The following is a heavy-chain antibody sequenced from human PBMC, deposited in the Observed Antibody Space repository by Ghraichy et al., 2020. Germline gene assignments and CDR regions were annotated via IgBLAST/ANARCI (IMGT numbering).Heavy chain of an antibody. CDR3: AAPREGGGAVAFDI. CDR1: GGSVSSGSYY. V-gene: IGHV4-61*01. D-gene: IGHD1-26*01. CDR2: IYYSGST. Sequence: SETLSLTCTVSGGSVSSGSYYWSWIRQPPGKGLEWIGYIYYSGSTNYNPSLKSRVTISVDTSKNQFSLKLSSVTAADTAVYYCAAPREGGGAVAFDIWGQGTMVTVSS. J-gene: IGHJ3*02.